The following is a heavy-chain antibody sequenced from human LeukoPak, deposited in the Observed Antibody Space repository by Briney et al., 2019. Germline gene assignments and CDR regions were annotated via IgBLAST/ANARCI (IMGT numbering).Heavy chain of an antibody. CDR1: GFTFNNNA. D-gene: IGHD2-2*01. CDR3: ARCTASCYANAFDV. J-gene: IGHJ3*01. CDR2: INGGGDAT. Sequence: PGGSLRLSCATSGFTFNNNAMSWVRQAPGKGLEWVSAINGGGDATEYAGSVKGRFTISRDNSKNTLHLQMNSLRPDDTAVYYCARCTASCYANAFDVWGQGTLLTVSS. V-gene: IGHV3-23*01.